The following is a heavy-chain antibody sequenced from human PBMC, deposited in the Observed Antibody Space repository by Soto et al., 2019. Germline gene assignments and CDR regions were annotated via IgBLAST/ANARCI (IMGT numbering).Heavy chain of an antibody. CDR2: VIPIFGTA. Sequence: SVKVSCKASGGTFSSYAISWVRQAPGQGLEWMGGVIPIFGTANYAQKFQGRVTITADESTSTAYMELSSLRSEDTAVDYCARDSSGWYQFDYWGGGALGTV. CDR3: ARDSSGWYQFDY. CDR1: GGTFSSYA. D-gene: IGHD6-19*01. J-gene: IGHJ4*02. V-gene: IGHV1-69*13.